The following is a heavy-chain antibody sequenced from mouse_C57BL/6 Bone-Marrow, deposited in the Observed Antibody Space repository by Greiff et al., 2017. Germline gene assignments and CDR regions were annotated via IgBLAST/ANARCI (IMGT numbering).Heavy chain of an antibody. J-gene: IGHJ1*03. CDR2: IDPSDSYT. V-gene: IGHV1-69*01. Sequence: QVQLKQSGAELVMPGASVKLSCKASGYTFTSYWMHWVKQRPGQGLEWIGEIDPSDSYTNYNQKFKGKSTLTVDKSSSTAYMQHSSLTSEDSAVYYCALPNWYFDVWGTGTTVTVSS. CDR3: ALPNWYFDV. D-gene: IGHD5-1*01. CDR1: GYTFTSYW.